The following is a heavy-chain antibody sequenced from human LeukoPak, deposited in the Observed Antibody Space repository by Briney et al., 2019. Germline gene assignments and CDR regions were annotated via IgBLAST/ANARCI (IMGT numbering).Heavy chain of an antibody. CDR3: ATDSTSWPNY. J-gene: IGHJ4*02. CDR1: GGSTSSSSYH. V-gene: IGHV4-39*01. CDR2: IYYSGTS. Sequence: SETLSLTCTVSGGSTSSSSYHWTWVRQPPGKGLEWIGSIYYSGTSYYNPSLKSRVTISVDTSKNQFSLRLNSVTAADTAVYYCATDSTSWPNYWGQGTLVTVSS. D-gene: IGHD2-2*01.